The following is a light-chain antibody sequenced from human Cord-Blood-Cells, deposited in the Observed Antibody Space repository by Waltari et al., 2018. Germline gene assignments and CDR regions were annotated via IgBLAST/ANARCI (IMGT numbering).Light chain of an antibody. CDR3: QQRSNWPPMYT. J-gene: IGKJ2*01. CDR1: QSVSSY. Sequence: EIVLTQSPATLSLSPGERATLSCRASQSVSSYLAWYQPKPGQAPRLLIYDASNRATGIPARFRGSGSGTDFTRTVSSLEPEDFAVYYCQQRSNWPPMYTFGQGTKLEIK. CDR2: DAS. V-gene: IGKV3-11*01.